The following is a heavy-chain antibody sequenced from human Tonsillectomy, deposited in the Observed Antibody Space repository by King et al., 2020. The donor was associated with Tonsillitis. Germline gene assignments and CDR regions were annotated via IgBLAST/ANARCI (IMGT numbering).Heavy chain of an antibody. CDR1: GYSISSGYY. CDR2: IYHSGST. CDR3: ARRPYGGNSGWYFDL. D-gene: IGHD4-23*01. J-gene: IGHJ2*01. V-gene: IGHV4-38-2*01. Sequence: VQLQESGPGLVKPSETLSLTCAVSGYSISSGYYWGWIRQPPGKGLEWIGSIYHSGSTYYNPFLKSRVTISVDTSKNQLSLKLNSVTAADTAVYYCARRPYGGNSGWYFDLWGRGTLVTVSS.